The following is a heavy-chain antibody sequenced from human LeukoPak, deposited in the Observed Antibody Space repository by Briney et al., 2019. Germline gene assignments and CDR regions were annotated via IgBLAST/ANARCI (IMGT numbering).Heavy chain of an antibody. D-gene: IGHD2-21*02. CDR2: IYYSGST. CDR1: GGSISSYY. Sequence: PSETLSLTCTVSGGSISSYYWSWIRQPPGKGLEWIGYIYYSGSTNYNPSLKSRVTISVDTSKNQFSLHLNSVTPEDTAVYYCAKTTVVATAVEKYDVFDTWGQGTMVTVSS. V-gene: IGHV4-59*12. CDR3: AKTTVVATAVEKYDVFDT. J-gene: IGHJ3*02.